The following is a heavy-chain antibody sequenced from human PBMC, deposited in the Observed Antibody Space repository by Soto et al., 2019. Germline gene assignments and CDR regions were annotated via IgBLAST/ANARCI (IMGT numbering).Heavy chain of an antibody. CDR1: GGSFSGYY. CDR2: INHSGST. V-gene: IGHV4-34*01. Sequence: KQSQTLSLTCAVYGGSFSGYYWSWIRQPPGKGLEWIGEINHSGSTNYNPSLKSRVTISVDTSKNQFSLKLSSVTAADTAVYYCARFIVNCSSTSCDRGRFDPWGQGTLVTVSS. J-gene: IGHJ5*02. D-gene: IGHD2-2*02. CDR3: ARFIVNCSSTSCDRGRFDP.